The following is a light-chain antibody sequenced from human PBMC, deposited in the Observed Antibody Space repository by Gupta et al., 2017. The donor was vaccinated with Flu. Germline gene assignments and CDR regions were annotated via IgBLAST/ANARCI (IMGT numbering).Light chain of an antibody. CDR1: QSISSS. CDR2: DAT. J-gene: IGKJ1*01. Sequence: PSSLSASVGDRVTITCRASQSISSSLNWYQQRPGKAPKLLIYDATTLQSGVPSRFSGSGSGTDFSLSIVSLQPEDFVTYYCQQNYRTPKTFGQGTRVEVK. V-gene: IGKV1-39*01. CDR3: QQNYRTPKT.